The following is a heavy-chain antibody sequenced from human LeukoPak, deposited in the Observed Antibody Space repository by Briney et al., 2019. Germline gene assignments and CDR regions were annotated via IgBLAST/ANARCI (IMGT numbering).Heavy chain of an antibody. CDR2: IHYSGST. J-gene: IGHJ3*02. CDR3: ARAKEERVFLSGFDI. CDR1: GDSVSRYY. Sequence: SETLSLTCTVSGDSVSRYYWSWNRQPPGKGLEWIAFIHYSGSTNYNPSLKSRVTISVDTSKNQFSLKLSSVTAADTAVYYCARAKEERVFLSGFDIWGQGTMVTVSS. V-gene: IGHV4-59*08. D-gene: IGHD3-3*01.